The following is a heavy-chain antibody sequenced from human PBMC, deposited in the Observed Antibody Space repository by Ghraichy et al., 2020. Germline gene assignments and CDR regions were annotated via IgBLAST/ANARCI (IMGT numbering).Heavy chain of an antibody. CDR1: GFTFSSYG. Sequence: GGSLRLSCVASGFTFSSYGIHWVRQAPGKGLEWVAFIRYDGSNEYFTDSVKGRFTFSRDNSKNTLYLQMNSLRAEDTAVYYCAKDESLYGSFDYWGQGTLVTVSS. D-gene: IGHD4-17*01. J-gene: IGHJ4*02. V-gene: IGHV3-30*02. CDR3: AKDESLYGSFDY. CDR2: IRYDGSNE.